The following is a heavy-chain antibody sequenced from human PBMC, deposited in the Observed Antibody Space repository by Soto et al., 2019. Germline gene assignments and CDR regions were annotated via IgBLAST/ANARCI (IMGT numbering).Heavy chain of an antibody. CDR2: VYPGDSDT. J-gene: IGHJ4*02. CDR3: ATTRGEIHRYYDSSGPFDY. CDR1: GYSFTSYW. D-gene: IGHD3-22*01. Sequence: PGESLKISCKGSGYSFTSYWIGWVRQMPGKGLEWMGIVYPGDSDTRYSPSFQGQVTISADKSISTAYLQWSSLKASDTAMYYCATTRGEIHRYYDSSGPFDYWGQGTLVTVPQ. V-gene: IGHV5-51*01.